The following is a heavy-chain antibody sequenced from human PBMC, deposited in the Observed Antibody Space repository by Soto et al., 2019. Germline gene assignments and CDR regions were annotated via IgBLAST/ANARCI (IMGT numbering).Heavy chain of an antibody. CDR3: ARDRVGVEWELLAYYSGMDV. V-gene: IGHV1-18*01. CDR2: ISAYNGNT. CDR1: GYTFTSYG. J-gene: IGHJ6*02. Sequence: QVQLVQSGAEVKKPGASVKVSCKASGYTFTSYGISWVRQAPGQGLEWMGWISAYNGNTNYAQKLQGRVTMTTDTSPRTAYIELRSLRSDDTAVYYCARDRVGVEWELLAYYSGMDVWGQGTTVTVSS. D-gene: IGHD1-26*01.